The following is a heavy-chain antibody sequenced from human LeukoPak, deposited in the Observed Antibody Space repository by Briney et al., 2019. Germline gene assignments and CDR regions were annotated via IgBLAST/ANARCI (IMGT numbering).Heavy chain of an antibody. V-gene: IGHV3-33*06. D-gene: IGHD6-13*01. CDR1: GFTFSSSG. CDR2: IWYDGSNK. CDR3: AKDPYSSSWYRYYYYYMDV. Sequence: GRSLRLFCAASGFTFSSSGMHWVRQAPGKGLEWVAVIWYDGSNKYYADSVKGRFTISRDNSKNTLYLQMNSLRAEDTAVYYCAKDPYSSSWYRYYYYYMDVWGKGTTVTVSS. J-gene: IGHJ6*03.